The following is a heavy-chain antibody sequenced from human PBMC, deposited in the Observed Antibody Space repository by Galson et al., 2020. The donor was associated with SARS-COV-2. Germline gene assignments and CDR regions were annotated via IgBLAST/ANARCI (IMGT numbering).Heavy chain of an antibody. V-gene: IGHV3-33*01. D-gene: IGHD6-19*01. CDR2: IWSDGSNK. CDR1: GFTFSSYG. CDR3: ARDVALAVAGTFDY. J-gene: IGHJ4*02. Sequence: GGSLRLSCAASGFTFSSYGMHWVRQAPGKGLEWVAVIWSDGSNKYYADSVKGRFTISRDNSKNTLYLQMNSLRAEDTAVYYCARDVALAVAGTFDYWGQGTLVTVAS.